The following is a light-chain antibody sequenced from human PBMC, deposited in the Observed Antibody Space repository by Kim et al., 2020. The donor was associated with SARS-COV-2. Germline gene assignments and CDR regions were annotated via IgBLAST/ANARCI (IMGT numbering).Light chain of an antibody. V-gene: IGKV3-15*01. CDR3: QQYNNWPPYT. J-gene: IGKJ2*01. CDR2: DSS. Sequence: VSPGERATLSCRASQIVSTNVAWYQQKPGQAPRLLIYDSSTRATDIPARFSGSGSGTEFTLTISGLQSEDFAVYYCQQYNNWPPYTFGQGTNWRS. CDR1: QIVSTN.